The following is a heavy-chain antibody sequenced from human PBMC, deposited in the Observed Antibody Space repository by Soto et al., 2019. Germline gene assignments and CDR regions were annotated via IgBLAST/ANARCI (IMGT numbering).Heavy chain of an antibody. CDR2: IYPGDSDT. Sequence: GESLKISCKGSGYSFTSYWIGWVRQMPGKGLESMGIIYPGDSDTRYSPSFQGQVTISADKSISTAYLQWSSLKASDTAMYYCARTAAAGIYYYGMDVWGQGTTVTVSS. V-gene: IGHV5-51*01. CDR3: ARTAAAGIYYYGMDV. J-gene: IGHJ6*02. CDR1: GYSFTSYW. D-gene: IGHD6-13*01.